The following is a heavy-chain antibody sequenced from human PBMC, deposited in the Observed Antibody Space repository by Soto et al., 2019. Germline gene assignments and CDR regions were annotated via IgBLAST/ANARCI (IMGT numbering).Heavy chain of an antibody. D-gene: IGHD6-19*01. Sequence: GGSLRLSCAASWFIFRDSALHCVRQASGKGLEWVGRIRRKANNYATTYAASVEGRFAISRDDSKNTAYLQMNSLKTADTAVYYCASTVWSGWYLGWFDPWGQGTLVTVSS. CDR1: WFIFRDSA. J-gene: IGHJ5*02. CDR2: IRRKANNYAT. CDR3: ASTVWSGWYLGWFDP. V-gene: IGHV3-73*01.